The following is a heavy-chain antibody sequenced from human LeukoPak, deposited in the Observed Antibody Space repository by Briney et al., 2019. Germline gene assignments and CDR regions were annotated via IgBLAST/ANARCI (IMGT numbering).Heavy chain of an antibody. V-gene: IGHV4-34*01. CDR1: GGSFSGYY. CDR2: INHSGST. CDR3: ARISRIAVAGYFDY. D-gene: IGHD6-19*01. J-gene: IGHJ4*02. Sequence: SETLSLTCAVYGGSFSGYYWSWIRQPPGKGLEWIGEINHSGSTNYNPSLKSRVTISVDTSKNQFSLKLSSVTAADKAVYYCARISRIAVAGYFDYWGQGTLVTVSS.